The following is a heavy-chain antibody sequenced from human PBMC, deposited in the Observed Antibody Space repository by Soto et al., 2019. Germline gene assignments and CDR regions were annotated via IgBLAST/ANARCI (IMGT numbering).Heavy chain of an antibody. CDR1: GASITAYY. D-gene: IGHD2-21*02. V-gene: IGHV4-59*01. Sequence: PSETLSLTCSVSGASITAYYWSWIRQPPGKGLEWIGYVYYSGTTNYNPSLKSRVSMSVDTSKNQFSLKLNSVTAADTAVYYCAREHSDGRTDSWGQGTLVTVSS. CDR3: AREHSDGRTDS. J-gene: IGHJ4*02. CDR2: VYYSGTT.